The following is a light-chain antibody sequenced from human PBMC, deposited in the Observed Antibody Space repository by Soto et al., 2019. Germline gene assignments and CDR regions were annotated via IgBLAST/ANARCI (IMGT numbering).Light chain of an antibody. J-gene: IGLJ2*01. CDR3: HLCYSSSSQCV. Sequence: SYELTQPPSVSVAPGQTARITCGGDNIGRKSVHWYQQQPGQAPVLVVYDDSDRPSGIPERFSGSNSGNTATLTINRVGAGEEAAYYCHLCYSSSSQCVFGAGTKLTVL. V-gene: IGLV3-21*02. CDR2: DDS. CDR1: NIGRKS.